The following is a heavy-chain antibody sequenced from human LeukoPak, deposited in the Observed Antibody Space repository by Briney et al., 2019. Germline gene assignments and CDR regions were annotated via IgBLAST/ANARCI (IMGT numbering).Heavy chain of an antibody. CDR1: GGSISSYY. J-gene: IGHJ5*02. CDR2: IYYSGST. D-gene: IGHD3-10*01. CDR3: ARRGGGAVRNNWFDP. Sequence: SETLSLTCTVSGGSISSYYWSWIRQPPGKGLEWIGYIYYSGSTNYNPSLTSRVNISADTSKNQFSLKLSSVTAADTAVYYCARRGGGAVRNNWFDPWGQGTLVTVSS. V-gene: IGHV4-59*01.